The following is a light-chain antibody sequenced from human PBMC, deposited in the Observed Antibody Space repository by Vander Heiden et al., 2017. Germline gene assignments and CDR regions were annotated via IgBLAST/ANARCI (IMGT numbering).Light chain of an antibody. CDR3: SSYTNSNTPVV. Sequence: QSALTQPPSVSGSPAPSITISCPGTSSDIGDYNFVSWYQQHPGKAPKLMIYEVSNRPSGISNRFSGSKSDNTASLTISGLQAEDEADYYCSSYTNSNTPVVFGGGTKLTVL. CDR1: SSDIGDYNF. V-gene: IGLV2-14*01. J-gene: IGLJ2*01. CDR2: EVS.